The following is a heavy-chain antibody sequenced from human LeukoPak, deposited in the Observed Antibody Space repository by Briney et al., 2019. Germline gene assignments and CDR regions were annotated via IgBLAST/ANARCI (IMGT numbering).Heavy chain of an antibody. D-gene: IGHD1-26*01. CDR3: ASHSGSSYSDDAFDI. CDR1: GGSISSSSYY. Sequence: SETLSLTCTVSGGSISSSSYYWGWIRQPPGKGLEWIGSIYYSGSTYYNPSLKSRVTISVDTSKNQFSLKLSSVTAADTAVYYCASHSGSSYSDDAFDIWGQGTMVTVSS. J-gene: IGHJ3*02. V-gene: IGHV4-39*07. CDR2: IYYSGST.